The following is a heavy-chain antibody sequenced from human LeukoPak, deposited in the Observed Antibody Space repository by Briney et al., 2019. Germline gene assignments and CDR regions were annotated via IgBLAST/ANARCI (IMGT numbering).Heavy chain of an antibody. Sequence: SCKASGGTFSSYAMHWVRQAPGMGLEWVAVISYDGSNKYYADSVKGRFTISRDNSKNTLYLQMNSLRAEDTAVYYCARVARYFDWLASYFDYWSQGTLVTVSS. CDR3: ARVARYFDWLASYFDY. CDR1: GGTFSSYA. CDR2: ISYDGSNK. V-gene: IGHV3-30*04. D-gene: IGHD3-9*01. J-gene: IGHJ4*02.